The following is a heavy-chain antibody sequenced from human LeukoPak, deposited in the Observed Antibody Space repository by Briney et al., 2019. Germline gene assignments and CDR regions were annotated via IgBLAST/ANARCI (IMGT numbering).Heavy chain of an antibody. Sequence: GESLKISCKSSGYRFTTYWIGWVRQMPGKGLEWMGIIYPGDSDTRYSSSFQGQVTISADKSISTAYLQWTSLKASDTAMYYCAGGPDVAYWGQGTLVTVSS. CDR3: AGGPDVAY. J-gene: IGHJ4*02. V-gene: IGHV5-51*01. CDR2: IYPGDSDT. CDR1: GYRFTTYW.